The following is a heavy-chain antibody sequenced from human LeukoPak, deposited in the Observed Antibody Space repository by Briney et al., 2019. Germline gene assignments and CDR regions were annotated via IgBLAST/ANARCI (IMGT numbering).Heavy chain of an antibody. CDR1: GFTFSNYW. J-gene: IGHJ4*02. Sequence: GGSLRLSCAASGFTFSNYWMHWVRRAPGKGLVWVSHISRDGSNTFYADSVKGRFTISRDNAKNTLSLQLNSLRAEDTAVYYCARDESAYFDSWGQGTLVTVSS. CDR2: ISRDGSNT. D-gene: IGHD4/OR15-4a*01. CDR3: ARDESAYFDS. V-gene: IGHV3-74*01.